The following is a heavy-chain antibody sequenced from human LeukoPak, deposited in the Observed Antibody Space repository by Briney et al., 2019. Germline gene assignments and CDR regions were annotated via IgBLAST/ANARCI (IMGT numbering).Heavy chain of an antibody. Sequence: SETLSLTCTVSGGSISSGTYYWGWVRQPPGKGLEWVGSIYYSGSTSYNPSLKSRVTISVDTSKNQFSLKLDSVTAADTAVYYCARNASDSGPSYFDYWGQGTLVTVSS. V-gene: IGHV4-39*01. CDR1: GGSISSGTYY. D-gene: IGHD1-26*01. CDR3: ARNASDSGPSYFDY. CDR2: IYYSGST. J-gene: IGHJ4*02.